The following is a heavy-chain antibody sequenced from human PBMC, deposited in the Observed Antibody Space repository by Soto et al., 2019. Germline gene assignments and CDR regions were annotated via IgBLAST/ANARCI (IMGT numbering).Heavy chain of an antibody. J-gene: IGHJ6*02. V-gene: IGHV1-69*13. D-gene: IGHD1-1*01. CDR1: GYTFSSIG. CDR3: ARGDWNVEAGPYYYGMDV. Sequence: SVKVSCKASGYTFSSIGISWVRQAPGQGLEWMGGIIPIFGTANYAQKFQGRVTITADESTSTAYMELSSLRSEDTAVYYCARGDWNVEAGPYYYGMDVWGQGTTVTVSS. CDR2: IIPIFGTA.